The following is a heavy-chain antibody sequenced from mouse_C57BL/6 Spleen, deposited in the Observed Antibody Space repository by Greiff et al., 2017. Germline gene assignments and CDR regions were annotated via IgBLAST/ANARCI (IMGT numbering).Heavy chain of an antibody. CDR3: ARQGAVVAYYYAMDY. D-gene: IGHD1-1*01. Sequence: VQLQQPGTELVKPGASVKLSCKASGYTFTSYWMHWVKQRPGQGLEWIGNINPSNGGTNYNEKFKSKATLTVDKSSSTAYMQLSSLTSEDSAVYYCARQGAVVAYYYAMDYWGQGTSVTVSS. CDR1: GYTFTSYW. J-gene: IGHJ4*01. V-gene: IGHV1-53*01. CDR2: INPSNGGT.